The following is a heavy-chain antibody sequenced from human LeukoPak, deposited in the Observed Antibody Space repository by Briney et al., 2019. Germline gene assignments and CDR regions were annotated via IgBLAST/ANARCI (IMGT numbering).Heavy chain of an antibody. V-gene: IGHV1-8*02. CDR2: MNPNSGNT. CDR1: GYTFTGYY. Sequence: GASVKVSCKASGYTFTGYYMHWVRQAPGQGLEWMGWMNPNSGNTGYAQKFQGRVTMTRNTSISTAYMELSSLRSEDTAVYYCARARVQLWLRHYGMDVWGQGTTVTVSS. D-gene: IGHD5-18*01. CDR3: ARARVQLWLRHYGMDV. J-gene: IGHJ6*02.